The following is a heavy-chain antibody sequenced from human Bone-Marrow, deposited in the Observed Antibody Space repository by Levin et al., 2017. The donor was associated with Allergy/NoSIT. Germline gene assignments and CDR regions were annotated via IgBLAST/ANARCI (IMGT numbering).Heavy chain of an antibody. CDR1: GGSIRSGGYY. D-gene: IGHD6-19*01. J-gene: IGHJ4*02. Sequence: SQTLSLTCTVSGGSIRSGGYYWSWIRQHPGKGLEWIGYIYYSGSTYYNPSLKSRVTISVDTSKNQFSLKLSSVTAADTAVYYCASSGWSLGTDFDYWGQGTLVTVSS. CDR3: ASSGWSLGTDFDY. V-gene: IGHV4-31*03. CDR2: IYYSGST.